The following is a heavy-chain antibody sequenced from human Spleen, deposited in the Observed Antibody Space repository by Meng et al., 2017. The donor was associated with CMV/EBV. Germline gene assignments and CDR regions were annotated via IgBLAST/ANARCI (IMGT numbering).Heavy chain of an antibody. CDR2: ISGSGATT. D-gene: IGHD3-22*01. CDR1: FTFSSYA. V-gene: IGHV3-23*01. Sequence: FTFSSYAMSWVRQAPGKGLEWVSVISGSGATTHYADSVKGRFTISRDNSKNTVHLQMNSLRAEDTAVYYCATRHYYDSSGYSGPFGYWGQGTLVTVSS. J-gene: IGHJ4*02. CDR3: ATRHYYDSSGYSGPFGY.